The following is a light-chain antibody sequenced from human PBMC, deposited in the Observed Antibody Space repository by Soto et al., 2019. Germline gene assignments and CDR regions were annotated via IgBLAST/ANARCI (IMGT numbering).Light chain of an antibody. CDR1: QSVISRY. J-gene: IGKJ1*01. Sequence: EIVLTQSPGTLSLSPGERATLSCRASQSVISRYLAWYQQKPGQAPRLLMYGASSRATGIPDRFSGSGSGTDFTLTISRLELEDFAVYYCQQYSNSHSTFGQGTKVEIK. CDR3: QQYSNSHST. CDR2: GAS. V-gene: IGKV3-20*01.